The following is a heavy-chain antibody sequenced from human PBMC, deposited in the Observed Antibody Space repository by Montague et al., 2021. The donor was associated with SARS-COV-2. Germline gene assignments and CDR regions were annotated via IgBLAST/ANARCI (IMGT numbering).Heavy chain of an antibody. V-gene: IGHV4-31*03. CDR1: GGSISSGGYY. CDR2: IYYSGST. D-gene: IGHD1-14*01. CDR3: ARESGFVDAFDI. J-gene: IGHJ3*02. Sequence: TLSLTCIVSGGSISSGGYYWSWIRQHPGKGLEWIGYIYYSGSTYYNPSLKSRLSISLATSKNHFSLRLSSVTAADTAVYYCARESGFVDAFDIWGQGTMVTVSS.